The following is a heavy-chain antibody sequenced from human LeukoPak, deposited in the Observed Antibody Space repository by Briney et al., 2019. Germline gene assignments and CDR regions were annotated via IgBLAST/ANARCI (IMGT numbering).Heavy chain of an antibody. Sequence: GGSLRLSCAASGFTFSSYSMNWVRQAPGKGLEWVSSISSSSSYIYYADSVKGRFTISRDNAKNSLYLQVNSLRAEDTAVYYCARPTIAAAGNFEYWGQGTLVTVSP. CDR2: ISSSSSYI. J-gene: IGHJ4*02. V-gene: IGHV3-21*04. CDR3: ARPTIAAAGNFEY. D-gene: IGHD6-13*01. CDR1: GFTFSSYS.